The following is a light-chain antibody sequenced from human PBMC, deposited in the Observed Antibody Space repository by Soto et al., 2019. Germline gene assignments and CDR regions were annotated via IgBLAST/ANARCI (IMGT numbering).Light chain of an antibody. CDR1: QDISDY. Sequence: DIQLTQSPSFLSASVGDRVTITCRASQDISDYLAWYQQKPGKAPNLLIFSASTLQGGVPSRFSASGSGTDFSLTISSLQPEDAATYYCQQYSTFLTFGQGTKVEIK. V-gene: IGKV1-9*01. CDR3: QQYSTFLT. J-gene: IGKJ1*01. CDR2: SAS.